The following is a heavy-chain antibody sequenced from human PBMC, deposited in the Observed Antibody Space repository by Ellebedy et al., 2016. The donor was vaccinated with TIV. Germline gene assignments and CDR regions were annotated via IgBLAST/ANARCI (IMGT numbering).Heavy chain of an antibody. CDR2: ISASGGTT. CDR1: GFTFDNHA. CDR3: ARRAIRGVVDYFDY. V-gene: IGHV3-23*01. D-gene: IGHD3-10*01. J-gene: IGHJ4*02. Sequence: PGGSLRLSCVVSGFTFDNHAMSWVRQAPGKGLEWVAGISASGGTTYYADSVKGRFTISRDNSRNTLYVRVNSLRAEDTAVYYCARRAIRGVVDYFDYWGQGTLVTVSS.